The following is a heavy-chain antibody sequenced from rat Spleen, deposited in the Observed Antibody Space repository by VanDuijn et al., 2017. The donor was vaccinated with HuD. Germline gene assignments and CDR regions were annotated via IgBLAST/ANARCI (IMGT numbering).Heavy chain of an antibody. J-gene: IGHJ2*01. CDR3: ARRYDFDY. CDR1: GFTFSDYY. D-gene: IGHD1-11*01. CDR2: ISFDGSST. Sequence: EVQLVESGGGLVQPGRSLKLSCAASGFTFSDYYMAWVRQAPTKGLEWVAIISFDGSSTYYRDSVKGRFTISRDNARSTLYLQMDSLRSEDTATYYCARRYDFDYWGQGVMVTVSS. V-gene: IGHV5-29*01.